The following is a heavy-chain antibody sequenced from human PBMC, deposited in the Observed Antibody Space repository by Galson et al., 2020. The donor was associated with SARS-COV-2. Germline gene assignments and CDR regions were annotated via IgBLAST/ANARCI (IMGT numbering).Heavy chain of an antibody. CDR1: GGSIRSDY. CDR2: IFYSGSA. Sequence: SETLSLTCTVSGGSIRSDYWSWIRQPPGKGLEWIGCIFYSGSATYNPSLKSRVTISVDTSKNQVSVRLSSVTAADTAVYYCATAPRAQDWFDPWGQGTLVTGSS. V-gene: IGHV4-59*01. CDR3: ATAPRAQDWFDP. J-gene: IGHJ5*02.